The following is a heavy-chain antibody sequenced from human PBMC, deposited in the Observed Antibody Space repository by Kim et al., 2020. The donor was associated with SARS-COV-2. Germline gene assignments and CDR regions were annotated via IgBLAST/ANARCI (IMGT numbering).Heavy chain of an antibody. V-gene: IGHV4-59*13. Sequence: SETLSLTCTVSGGSISSYYWSWIRQSPGKGLEWIGYIYYSGNTNYNPSLKSRVTISLDMSKNQFSLKLSSVTAADTAVYYCARVPVGRYYYGSGNWFDPWGQGTLVTVSS. CDR3: ARVPVGRYYYGSGNWFDP. J-gene: IGHJ5*02. D-gene: IGHD3-10*01. CDR2: IYYSGNT. CDR1: GGSISSYY.